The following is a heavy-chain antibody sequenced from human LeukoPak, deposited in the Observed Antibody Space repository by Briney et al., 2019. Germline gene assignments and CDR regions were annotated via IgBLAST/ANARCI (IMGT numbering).Heavy chain of an antibody. CDR2: ISSSSSTI. D-gene: IGHD5-18*01. V-gene: IGHV3-48*02. CDR1: GFTFSNYN. Sequence: QPGGSLRLSCVASGFTFSNYNINWVRPAPGKGLEWVSYISSSSSTIHYADSVKGRFTISRDNAKNSLYLQMNSLRDEDTAVYYCARAVSGYIYGYGYWGQGTLVTVSS. J-gene: IGHJ4*02. CDR3: ARAVSGYIYGYGY.